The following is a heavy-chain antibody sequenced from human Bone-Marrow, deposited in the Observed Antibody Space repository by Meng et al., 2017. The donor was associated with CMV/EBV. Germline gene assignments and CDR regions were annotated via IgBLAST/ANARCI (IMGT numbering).Heavy chain of an antibody. CDR3: ARDLLIPPHYYYGMGV. Sequence: GGSLRLSCTASGFALSTYWMNWVRQAPGKGLQWVANIKQDGGEKYYVDSVKGRFTISRDNSKNTLYLQMNSLRAEDTAVYYCARDLLIPPHYYYGMGVWGQGTTVTVSS. D-gene: IGHD3-16*01. CDR1: GFALSTYW. CDR2: IKQDGGEK. J-gene: IGHJ6*02. V-gene: IGHV3-7*01.